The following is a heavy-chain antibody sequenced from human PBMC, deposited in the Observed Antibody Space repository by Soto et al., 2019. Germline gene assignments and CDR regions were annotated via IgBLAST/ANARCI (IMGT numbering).Heavy chain of an antibody. V-gene: IGHV1-18*01. D-gene: IGHD2-2*01. Sequence: ASVKVSCKASGFPFTDYGFTWVRQAPGEGLEWMGWISAYTGNTNYAQKVQGRVTMSTDTSTSIAYLGLRSLRSDDTAVYYCARGPESRSTAYFDYWGQGTLVTVSS. CDR1: GFPFTDYG. CDR2: ISAYTGNT. J-gene: IGHJ4*02. CDR3: ARGPESRSTAYFDY.